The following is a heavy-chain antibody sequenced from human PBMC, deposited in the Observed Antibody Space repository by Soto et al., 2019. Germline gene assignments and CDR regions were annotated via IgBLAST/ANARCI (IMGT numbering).Heavy chain of an antibody. CDR1: GFTFSSYG. J-gene: IGHJ6*02. D-gene: IGHD3-10*01. CDR3: AKDGGVGSYCYYTEMDD. V-gene: IGHV3-30*18. CDR2: ISYDGSNK. Sequence: QVQLVESGGGVVQPGRSLRLSCAASGFTFSSYGLHWVRQAPGKGLEWVAVISYDGSNKYYADSVKGRFTISRDNSKNTQYLQMNSLRAEDTAVYYCAKDGGVGSYCYYTEMDDWGQGTPVTVSS.